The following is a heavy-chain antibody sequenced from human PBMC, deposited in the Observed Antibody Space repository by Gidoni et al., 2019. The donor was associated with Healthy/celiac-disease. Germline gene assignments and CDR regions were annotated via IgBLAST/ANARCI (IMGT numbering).Heavy chain of an antibody. J-gene: IGHJ6*03. CDR3: ARDHLGVGSSGPAYYYYYYMDV. V-gene: IGHV3-66*02. CDR2: IYSGGST. CDR1: GFTVSSNY. Sequence: EVQLVESGGGLVQPGGSLRLSCAASGFTVSSNYMSWVRQAPGKGLEWVSVIYSGGSTYYADSVKGRFTISRDNSKNTLYLQMNSLRAEDTAVYYCARDHLGVGSSGPAYYYYYYMDVWGKGTTVTVSS. D-gene: IGHD6-19*01.